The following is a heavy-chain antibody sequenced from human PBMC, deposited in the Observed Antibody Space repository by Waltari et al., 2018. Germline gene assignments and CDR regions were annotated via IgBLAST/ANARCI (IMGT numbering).Heavy chain of an antibody. D-gene: IGHD3-22*01. CDR2: IYTSGST. Sequence: QVQMQESGPGLVKPSQTLSLTCTVSGGSISSGSSYWSWIRQPAGKGLEWIGRIYTSGSTNYNPSLKSRVTISVDTSKNQFSLKLSSVTAADTAVYYCASTSYYYDSSGYVDYWGQGTLVTVSS. V-gene: IGHV4-61*02. CDR1: GGSISSGSSY. J-gene: IGHJ4*02. CDR3: ASTSYYYDSSGYVDY.